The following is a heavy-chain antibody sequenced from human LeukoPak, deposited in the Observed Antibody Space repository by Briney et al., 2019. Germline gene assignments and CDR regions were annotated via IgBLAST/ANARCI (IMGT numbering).Heavy chain of an antibody. CDR2: ISGSGGST. CDR3: AKDPYYYGSGSQPNFDY. CDR1: GFTFSSYA. J-gene: IGHJ4*02. Sequence: GGSLRLSCAASGFTFSSYATSWVRQAPGKGLEWVSAISGSGGSTYYADSVKGRFTISRDNSKNTLYLQMNSLRAEDTAVYYCAKDPYYYGSGSQPNFDYWGQGTLVTVSS. V-gene: IGHV3-23*01. D-gene: IGHD3-10*01.